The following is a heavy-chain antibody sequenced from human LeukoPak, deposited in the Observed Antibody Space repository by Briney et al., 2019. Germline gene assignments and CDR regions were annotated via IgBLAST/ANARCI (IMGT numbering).Heavy chain of an antibody. J-gene: IGHJ4*02. CDR3: ARVRYYDYVWGSYRTRAFDY. Sequence: SETLSLTCSVSGYSISSAYYWGWIRQPPGKGLEWIGEINHSGSTNYNPSLKSRVTISVDTSKNQFSLKLSSVTAADTAVYYCARVRYYDYVWGSYRTRAFDYWGQGTLVTVSS. CDR1: GYSISSAYY. D-gene: IGHD3-16*02. CDR2: INHSGST. V-gene: IGHV4-38-2*02.